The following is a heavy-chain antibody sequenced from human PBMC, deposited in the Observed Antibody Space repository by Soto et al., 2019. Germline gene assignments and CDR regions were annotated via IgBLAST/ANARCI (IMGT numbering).Heavy chain of an antibody. CDR3: ARHGSN. Sequence: ETLSLTCTVSGVSISNSSYYWGWIRRPPGKGLEWIGTIYYSGITYYNPSLKSRVTISVDTSKNQFPLKLTSVTAADTAVYYCARHGSNWGQGTLVTVSS. CDR1: GVSISNSSYY. CDR2: IYYSGIT. J-gene: IGHJ4*02. V-gene: IGHV4-39*01.